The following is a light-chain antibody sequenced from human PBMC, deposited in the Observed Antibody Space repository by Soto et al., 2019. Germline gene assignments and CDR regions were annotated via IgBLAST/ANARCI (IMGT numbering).Light chain of an antibody. CDR2: WAS. Sequence: TVVTRTRDSITSFLGESATINCKSSQRVLYSSNNKNYLAWYQQKPGQPPKLLIYWASTRESGVPDRFSGSGSGTDFTLTISSPQAEDVAVYYCQQYYSLPATFGQGTKVDIK. V-gene: IGKV4-1*01. J-gene: IGKJ1*01. CDR3: QQYYSLPAT. CDR1: QRVLYSSNNKNY.